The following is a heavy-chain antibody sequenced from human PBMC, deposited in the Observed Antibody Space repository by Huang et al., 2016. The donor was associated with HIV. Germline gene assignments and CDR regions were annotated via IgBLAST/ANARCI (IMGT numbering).Heavy chain of an antibody. CDR2: IIPMFGTP. J-gene: IGHJ4*02. V-gene: IGHV1-69*13. Sequence: QVQLVQAGAEVKTPGSSVKVSCKASGGTFSKYAISWVRQAPGQGLEWMGGIIPMFGTPNYARKLQGRVTITADDSTSTTYVEVSSLRSEDTALYYCARGQLGSYGDYDVLYWGQGTLVTVSS. D-gene: IGHD4-17*01. CDR1: GGTFSKYA. CDR3: ARGQLGSYGDYDVLY.